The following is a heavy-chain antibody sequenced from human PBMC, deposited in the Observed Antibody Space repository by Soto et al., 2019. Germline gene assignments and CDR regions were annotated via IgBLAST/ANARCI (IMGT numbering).Heavy chain of an antibody. CDR3: ARTVGATIRWFAP. V-gene: IGHV1-18*01. D-gene: IGHD1-26*01. Sequence: QVQLVQSGGEVKKPGASVKVSCKASGYTFTNYGISWVRQAPGQGLEWMGWISAYNGNTNYPQKFQGRVTMTTDTSTTTAYIELRSLRFDDTAVYYCARTVGATIRWFAPWGQGTLVTVSS. CDR2: ISAYNGNT. CDR1: GYTFTNYG. J-gene: IGHJ5*02.